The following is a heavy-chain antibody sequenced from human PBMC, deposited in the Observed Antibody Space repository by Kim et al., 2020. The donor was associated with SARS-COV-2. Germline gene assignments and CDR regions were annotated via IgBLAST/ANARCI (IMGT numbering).Heavy chain of an antibody. D-gene: IGHD3-10*01. CDR3: TTEYVLLWFGELSAYFDY. Sequence: GRLTITRDDSKNTLYLQMNSLTSEDTAVYYCTTEYVLLWFGELSAYFDYWGQGTLVTVSS. J-gene: IGHJ4*02. V-gene: IGHV3-15*01.